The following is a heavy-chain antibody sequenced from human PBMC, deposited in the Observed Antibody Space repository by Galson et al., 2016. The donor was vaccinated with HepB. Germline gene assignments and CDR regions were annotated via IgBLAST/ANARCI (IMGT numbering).Heavy chain of an antibody. J-gene: IGHJ6*02. V-gene: IGHV3-23*01. CDR1: GFTFSSYA. CDR2: ISGSDGST. CDR3: AREPSYYSGMDV. Sequence: SLRLSCAASGFTFSSYAMSWVRQAPGKRLEWVSAISGSDGSTYYADSVKGRFTISSDNSKNTLYLKMNSLSAEDTAVYYCAREPSYYSGMDVWGQGTTVTVSS.